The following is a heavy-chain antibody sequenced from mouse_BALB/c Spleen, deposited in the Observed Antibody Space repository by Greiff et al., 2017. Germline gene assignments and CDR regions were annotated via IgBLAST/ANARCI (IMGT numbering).Heavy chain of an antibody. CDR2: IDPSDSYT. V-gene: IGHV1S127*01. CDR1: GYTFTSYW. Sequence: QVQLQQPGAELVKPGASVKMSCKASGYTFTSYWMHWVKQRPGQGLEWIGVIDPSDSYTSYNQKFKGKATLTVDTSSSTAYMQLSSLTSEDSAVYYCTRSEGPAWFAYWGQGTLVTVSA. J-gene: IGHJ3*01. CDR3: TRSEGPAWFAY.